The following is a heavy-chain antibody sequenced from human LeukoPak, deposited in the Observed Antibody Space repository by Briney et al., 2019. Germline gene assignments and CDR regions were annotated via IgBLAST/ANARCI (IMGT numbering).Heavy chain of an antibody. V-gene: IGHV3-53*01. D-gene: IGHD1-14*01. Sequence: GGSLRLSCAASGFTVITNDMTWVRQAPGKGLEWVSVLYSDGNTKYADSVQGRFTISRDNSKNALYLEMNSLSPDDTAVYYCARGVEPLAANTLAYWGQGAVVTVSS. J-gene: IGHJ4*02. CDR3: ARGVEPLAANTLAY. CDR2: LYSDGNT. CDR1: GFTVITND.